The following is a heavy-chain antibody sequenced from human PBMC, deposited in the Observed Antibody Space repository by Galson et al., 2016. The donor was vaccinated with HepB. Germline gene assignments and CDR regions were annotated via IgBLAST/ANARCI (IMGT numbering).Heavy chain of an antibody. CDR3: ARTSDILRGHSPKFDY. CDR2: KYHSGST. J-gene: IGHJ4*02. V-gene: IGHV4-30-4*08. CDR1: GDSISSGSYY. D-gene: IGHD3-9*01. Sequence: TLSLTCTVSGDSISSGSYYWSWIRQPPGKGLEWIGYKYHSGSTYSTPSLKNRVSISIDTSKNHFSLNLTSVTAADTAVYYCARTSDILRGHSPKFDYWGQGNLVTVSS.